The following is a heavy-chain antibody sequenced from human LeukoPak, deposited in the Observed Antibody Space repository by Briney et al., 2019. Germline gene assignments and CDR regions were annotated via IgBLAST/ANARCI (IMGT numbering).Heavy chain of an antibody. CDR2: ISSSGSTI. J-gene: IGHJ4*02. D-gene: IGHD3-22*01. Sequence: PGGSLRLSCAASGFTFSDYYMTWIRQAPGKGLEWVAYISSSGSTICSADSVKGRFTVSRDNAKNSLFLHMNSLRAEDTAIYYCAIQITMIVVVPYFDYWGQGTLVTVSS. CDR1: GFTFSDYY. CDR3: AIQITMIVVVPYFDY. V-gene: IGHV3-11*04.